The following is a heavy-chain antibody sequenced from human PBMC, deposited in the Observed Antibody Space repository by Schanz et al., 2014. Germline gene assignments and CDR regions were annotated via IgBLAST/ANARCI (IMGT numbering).Heavy chain of an antibody. V-gene: IGHV3-30*18. Sequence: QVQLVESGGGVAQPGGSLRLSCAASGFSFSGYGMHWVRQAPGKGLEWVALISHDGSNKNSADSVKGRFTISRDNSKNTLYLQMNSLRGDDTAIYYCVKGGTNTLDSWGQGTLVTVSS. J-gene: IGHJ4*02. CDR1: GFSFSGYG. CDR3: VKGGTNTLDS. CDR2: ISHDGSNK.